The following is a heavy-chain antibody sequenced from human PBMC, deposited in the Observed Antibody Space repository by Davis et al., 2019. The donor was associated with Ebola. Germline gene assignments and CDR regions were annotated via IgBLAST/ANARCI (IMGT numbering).Heavy chain of an antibody. CDR3: ARDSARAKGYFDY. D-gene: IGHD1-26*01. CDR1: GGSFSGYY. V-gene: IGHV4-34*01. Sequence: PSETLSLTCAVYGGSFSGYYWSWIRQPPGKGLEWIGEINHSGSTNYNPSLKSRVTISVDTSKNQFSLKLSSVTAADTAVYYCARDSARAKGYFDYWGQGTLVTVSS. J-gene: IGHJ4*02. CDR2: INHSGST.